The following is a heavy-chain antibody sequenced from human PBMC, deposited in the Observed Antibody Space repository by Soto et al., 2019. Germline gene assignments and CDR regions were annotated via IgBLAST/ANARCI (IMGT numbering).Heavy chain of an antibody. CDR1: GYTFTVYY. J-gene: IGHJ4*02. CDR2: IKPNTGAT. V-gene: IGHV1-2*02. Sequence: QVQLVQSGAEVKKPGASVKVSCNASGYTFTVYYLHWVRQAPGQGLEWMGSIKPNTGATEYAQRLQDRGTMTRDTSLSTAYMEVSRLTYDDTAVYYFVRDGITYYFDYWGQGTLVTV. CDR3: VRDGITYYFDY.